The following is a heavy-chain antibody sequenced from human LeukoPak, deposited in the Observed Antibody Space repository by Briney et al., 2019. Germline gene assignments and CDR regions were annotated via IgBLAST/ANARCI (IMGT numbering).Heavy chain of an antibody. J-gene: IGHJ4*02. Sequence: ASVKVSCKASGYTFTSYDINWVRQATGQGLEWMGWMNPNSGNTGYAQKFRGRVTMTRNTSISTAYMELSSLRSGDTAVYYCARKDSSSPDFDYWGQGTLVTVSS. CDR2: MNPNSGNT. CDR1: GYTFTSYD. CDR3: ARKDSSSPDFDY. V-gene: IGHV1-8*01. D-gene: IGHD6-6*01.